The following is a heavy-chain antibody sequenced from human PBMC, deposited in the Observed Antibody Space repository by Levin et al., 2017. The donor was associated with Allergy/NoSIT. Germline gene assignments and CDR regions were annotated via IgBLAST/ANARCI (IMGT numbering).Heavy chain of an antibody. D-gene: IGHD3-22*01. J-gene: IGHJ4*02. CDR2: ISWNSGSI. CDR1: GFTFDDYA. Sequence: SCAASGFTFDDYAMHWVRQAPGKGLEWVSGISWNSGSIGYADSVKGRFTISRDNAKNSLYLQMNSLRAEDTALYYCAKGATYYYDSSGYLLYYFDYWGQGTLVTVSS. V-gene: IGHV3-9*01. CDR3: AKGATYYYDSSGYLLYYFDY.